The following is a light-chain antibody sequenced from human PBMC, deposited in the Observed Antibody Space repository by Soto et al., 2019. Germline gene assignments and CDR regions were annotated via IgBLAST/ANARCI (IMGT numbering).Light chain of an antibody. CDR2: AAS. Sequence: DIQMTQSPSTLSASVGDTVTITCRASESIDNWLAWYQQKPGKAPKLLIFAASTLARGVPSRLSGRGSGTEFTLTISSLQADDYATLYCQQYHTDWTFGQGTKVDIK. CDR1: ESIDNW. V-gene: IGKV1-5*01. CDR3: QQYHTDWT. J-gene: IGKJ1*01.